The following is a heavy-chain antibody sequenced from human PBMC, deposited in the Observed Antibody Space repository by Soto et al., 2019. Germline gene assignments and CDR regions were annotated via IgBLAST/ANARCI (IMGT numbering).Heavy chain of an antibody. CDR1: GFPFSSYA. Sequence: GGSLRLSCAASGFPFSSYAMSWVRQAPGKGLEWVSAISGSGGSTDYPDSVKGRFTISRDNSKNTLYLQMSSLRAEDTAVYYCAKDFTMVRGAIITWYYFDYWGQGTLVTVSS. CDR3: AKDFTMVRGAIITWYYFDY. CDR2: ISGSGGST. J-gene: IGHJ4*02. D-gene: IGHD3-10*01. V-gene: IGHV3-23*01.